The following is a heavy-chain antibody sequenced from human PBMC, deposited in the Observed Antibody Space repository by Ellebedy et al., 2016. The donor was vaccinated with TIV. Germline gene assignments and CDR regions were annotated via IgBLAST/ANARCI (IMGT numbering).Heavy chain of an antibody. D-gene: IGHD6-19*01. CDR3: ALGYSSGLSRDSYYFDY. V-gene: IGHV1-18*01. CDR1: GGTFSSYA. Sequence: ASVKVSCKASGGTFSSYAISWVRQAPGQGLEWMGWISAYNGNTNYAQKLQGRVTMTTDTSTSTAYMELRSLRSDDTAVYYCALGYSSGLSRDSYYFDYWGQGTLVTVSS. CDR2: ISAYNGNT. J-gene: IGHJ4*02.